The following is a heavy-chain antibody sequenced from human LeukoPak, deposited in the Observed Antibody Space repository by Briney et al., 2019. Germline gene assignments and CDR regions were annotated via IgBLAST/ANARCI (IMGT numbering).Heavy chain of an antibody. Sequence: PGGSLRLSCAASGFTISSTYMTWVRQAPGKGLEWVSVSYSGGSTYYADSVKGRFTLSRDNSKNTLYLQMNSLRAEDTAVYYCARAPMAGVWGQGTTVTVSS. V-gene: IGHV3-66*01. D-gene: IGHD3-10*01. CDR2: SYSGGST. CDR1: GFTISSTY. J-gene: IGHJ6*02. CDR3: ARAPMAGV.